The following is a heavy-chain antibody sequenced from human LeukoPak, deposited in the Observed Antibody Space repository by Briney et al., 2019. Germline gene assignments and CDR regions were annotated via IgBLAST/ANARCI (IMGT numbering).Heavy chain of an antibody. CDR1: GGSISSSSYY. Sequence: PSETLSLTCTVSGGSISSSSYYWGWIRQPPGKGLEWIGSIYYSGSTYYNPSLKSRVTISVDTSKNQFSLKLSSVTAADTAVYYCARLVGRYYYGSGSTAHGDYFDYWGQGTLVTVSS. V-gene: IGHV4-39*07. CDR2: IYYSGST. J-gene: IGHJ4*02. D-gene: IGHD3-10*01. CDR3: ARLVGRYYYGSGSTAHGDYFDY.